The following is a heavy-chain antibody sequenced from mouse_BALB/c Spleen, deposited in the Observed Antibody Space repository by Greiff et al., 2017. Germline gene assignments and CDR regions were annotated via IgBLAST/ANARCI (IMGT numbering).Heavy chain of an antibody. D-gene: IGHD4-1*01. J-gene: IGHJ2*01. CDR1: GFSLTDYG. V-gene: IGHV2-6-5*01. Sequence: QVQLQQSGPGLVAPSQSLSITCTVSGFSLTDYGVSWIRQPPGKGLEWLGVIWGGGSTYYNSALKSRLSISKDNSKSQVFLKMNSLQTDDTAMYYCAKHENWDEPYFDYWGQGTTLTVSS. CDR3: AKHENWDEPYFDY. CDR2: IWGGGST.